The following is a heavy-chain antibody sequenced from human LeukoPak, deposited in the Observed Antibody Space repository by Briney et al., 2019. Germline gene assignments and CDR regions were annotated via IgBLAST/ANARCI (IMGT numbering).Heavy chain of an antibody. D-gene: IGHD1-14*01. CDR2: ISSSSSYT. V-gene: IGHV3-11*06. CDR3: TSPESFDY. Sequence: PGGSLRLSCAASGFTFSDYYMSWIRQAPGKGLEWVSYISSSSSYTNYADSVKGRFTISRDNAKNSLYLQMNSLRAEDTAIYYCTSPESFDYWGQGTLVTVSS. J-gene: IGHJ4*02. CDR1: GFTFSDYY.